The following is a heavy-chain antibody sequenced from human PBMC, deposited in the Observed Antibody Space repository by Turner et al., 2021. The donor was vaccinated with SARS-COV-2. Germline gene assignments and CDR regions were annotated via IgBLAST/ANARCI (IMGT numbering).Heavy chain of an antibody. Sequence: QVQLVASGGGVVQPGRSLRSSCAACGLTLSVYGMHCVRQAPGKGLEWVAVISYDGSNKYYADSVKGRFTISRDNSKNTLYLQMTSLRAEDTAVYYCAKSYSGSYWDRNDYWGQGTLVAVSS. J-gene: IGHJ4*02. V-gene: IGHV3-30*18. CDR1: GLTLSVYG. D-gene: IGHD1-26*01. CDR2: ISYDGSNK. CDR3: AKSYSGSYWDRNDY.